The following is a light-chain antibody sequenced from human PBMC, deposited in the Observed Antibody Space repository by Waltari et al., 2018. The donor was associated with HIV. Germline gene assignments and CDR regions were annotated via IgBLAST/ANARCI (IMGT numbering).Light chain of an antibody. CDR2: EVN. V-gene: IGLV2-8*01. Sequence: QSALTQPPSASGSPGQSVTISCTATSSDVGGSNYVSWYQQHPGKAPNLMIYEVNKRPAGVPDRYSGSKSANTASLTVSGLQADDEADYYCNSYAGSNNWVFGGGTKLTVL. CDR3: NSYAGSNNWV. CDR1: SSDVGGSNY. J-gene: IGLJ3*02.